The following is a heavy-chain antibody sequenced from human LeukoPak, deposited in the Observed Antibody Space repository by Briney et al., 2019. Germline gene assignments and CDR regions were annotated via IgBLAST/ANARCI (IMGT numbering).Heavy chain of an antibody. CDR2: IYWDDDK. Sequence: SGPTLVNPTQTLTLNCTFSGFSLTTSGVGVGWIRQPPGKALEWLALIYWDDDKRYSPSLKSRVTITKDTSKNQVVLTMTNVDPVDTATYYCSRTRRGQIGWTNDYWGQGTLVTVSS. CDR3: SRTRRGQIGWTNDY. J-gene: IGHJ4*02. V-gene: IGHV2-5*02. CDR1: GFSLTTSGVG. D-gene: IGHD6-19*01.